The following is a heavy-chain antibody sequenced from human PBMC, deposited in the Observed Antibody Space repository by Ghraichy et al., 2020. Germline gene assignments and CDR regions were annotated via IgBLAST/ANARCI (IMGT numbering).Heavy chain of an antibody. J-gene: IGHJ3*02. D-gene: IGHD2-8*01. CDR1: GGSFSGYY. CDR3: ARGVYDHDAFDI. CDR2: INHSGST. Sequence: ESLNISCAVYGGSFSGYYWSWIRQPPGKGLEWIGEINHSGSTNYNPSLKSRVTISVDTSKNQFSLKLSSVTAADTAVYYCARGVYDHDAFDIWGQGTMVTVSS. V-gene: IGHV4-34*01.